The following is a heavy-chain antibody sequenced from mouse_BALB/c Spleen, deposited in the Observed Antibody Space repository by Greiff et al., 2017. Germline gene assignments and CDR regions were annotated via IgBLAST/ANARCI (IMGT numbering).Heavy chain of an antibody. D-gene: IGHD2-10*01. J-gene: IGHJ4*01. Sequence: QVQLQQSGAELVRPGASVTLSCKASGYTFTDYEMHWVKQTPVHGLEWIGAIDPETGGTAYNQKFKGKATLTADKSSSTAYMELRSLTSEDSAVYYCAYYGNFYAMDYWGQGTSVTVSS. CDR1: GYTFTDYE. CDR2: IDPETGGT. V-gene: IGHV1-15*01. CDR3: AYYGNFYAMDY.